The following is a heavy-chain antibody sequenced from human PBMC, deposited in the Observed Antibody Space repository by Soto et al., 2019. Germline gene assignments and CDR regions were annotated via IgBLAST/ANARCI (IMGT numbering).Heavy chain of an antibody. CDR1: GDTFSKYA. Sequence: QVELVQSGVEVKKPGSSVKVSCKASGDTFSKYAINWVRQAPGQGLEWMGGIIPFYDKPNYAENFLGRVTISADNFTPTAYLAVSSMRSEDTAGYFCARGSRESFFYAMDVWGRGPPVIVSS. CDR3: ARGSRESFFYAMDV. D-gene: IGHD3-3*01. V-gene: IGHV1-69*06. CDR2: IIPFYDKP. J-gene: IGHJ6*02.